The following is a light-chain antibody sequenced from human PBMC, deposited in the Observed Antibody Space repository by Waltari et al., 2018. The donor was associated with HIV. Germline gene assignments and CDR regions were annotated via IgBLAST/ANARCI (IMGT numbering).Light chain of an antibody. CDR1: SSDIGYYDY. Sequence: LTQPASVSGSPGQSIVLPCTGSSSDIGYYDYVSWYQQYPGQAPKALIYEVTSRPSGTSSRFSGSKSATTAFLAISKLQTDDEADYFCSSYTRRGTVVFGGGTRLTVL. V-gene: IGLV2-14*01. J-gene: IGLJ2*01. CDR2: EVT. CDR3: SSYTRRGTVV.